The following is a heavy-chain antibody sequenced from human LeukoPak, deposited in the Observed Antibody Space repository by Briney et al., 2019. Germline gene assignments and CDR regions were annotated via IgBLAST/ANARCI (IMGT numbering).Heavy chain of an antibody. Sequence: ASVKVSCKASGYTFTSYDINWVRQATGQGLEWMGWMNPNSGNTGYAQKFQGRVTMTRNTSISTAYMELSSLRSEDTAVYYCARGRVKRGYSGYDYDYWGQRTLVTVSS. CDR1: GYTFTSYD. CDR3: ARGRVKRGYSGYDYDY. CDR2: MNPNSGNT. J-gene: IGHJ4*02. D-gene: IGHD5-12*01. V-gene: IGHV1-8*01.